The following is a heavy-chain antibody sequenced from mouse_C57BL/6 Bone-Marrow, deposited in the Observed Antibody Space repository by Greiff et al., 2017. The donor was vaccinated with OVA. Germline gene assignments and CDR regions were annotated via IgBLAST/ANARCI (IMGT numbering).Heavy chain of an antibody. D-gene: IGHD2-4*01. J-gene: IGHJ1*03. CDR1: EYEFPSHD. CDR2: INSDGGST. CDR3: ARRGMITTGVHWYFDV. V-gene: IGHV5-2*01. Sequence: EVKLVESGGGLVQPGESLKLSCESNEYEFPSHDMSWVRKTPEKRLELVAAINSDGGSTYYPDTMERRFIISRDNTKKTLYLQMSSLRSEDTALYYCARRGMITTGVHWYFDVWGTGTTVTVSS.